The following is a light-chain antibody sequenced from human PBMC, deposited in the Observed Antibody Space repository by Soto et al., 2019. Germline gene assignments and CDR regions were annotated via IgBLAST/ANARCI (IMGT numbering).Light chain of an antibody. Sequence: DIQMTQSPSSVSASVGDRVTITCRASQDINIALAWCQQKPGEAPRLLIYTASSLHSGVPSSFSGSGSGTDVTLNISSLQPEDFATYYCQQGNSFPHTFGGGPKVEIK. V-gene: IGKV1-12*01. CDR1: QDINIA. CDR3: QQGNSFPHT. CDR2: TAS. J-gene: IGKJ4*01.